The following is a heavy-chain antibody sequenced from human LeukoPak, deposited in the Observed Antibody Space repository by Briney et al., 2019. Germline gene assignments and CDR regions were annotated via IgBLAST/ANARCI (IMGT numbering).Heavy chain of an antibody. CDR3: ARQGGIPIPTWLDP. V-gene: IGHV4-39*01. Sequence: MSSETLSLTCTVSGGSISDSTYYWGWIRQPPGKGLEWIGRIYYNGKNNHTPSLKGRVTISVDTSKNQFSLKLSSVTAADTAVYHCARQGGIPIPTWLDPWGQGTLVTVSS. CDR1: GGSISDSTYY. J-gene: IGHJ5*02. D-gene: IGHD2-21*01. CDR2: IYYNGKN.